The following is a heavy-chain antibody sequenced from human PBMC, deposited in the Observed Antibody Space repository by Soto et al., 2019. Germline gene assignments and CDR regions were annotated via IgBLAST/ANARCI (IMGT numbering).Heavy chain of an antibody. D-gene: IGHD3-3*01. J-gene: IGHJ6*02. CDR1: GFSVDSNY. CDR2: ISGSGSKT. CDR3: ASGPTIFGAVINYSYYYGLGV. V-gene: IGHV3-23*01. Sequence: GGSLRLSCEASGFSVDSNYMSWVRQAPGKGLEWVSAISGSGSKTYYADSVKGRFAISRDNSKNTLYLQMNSLRAEDTAVYYCASGPTIFGAVINYSYYYGLGVWGQGTTVTVSS.